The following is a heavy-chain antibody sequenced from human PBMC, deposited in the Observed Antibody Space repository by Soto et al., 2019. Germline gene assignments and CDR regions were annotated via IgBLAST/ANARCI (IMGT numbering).Heavy chain of an antibody. CDR2: IYYSGST. D-gene: IGHD3-16*01. J-gene: IGHJ6*03. CDR1: GGSISSHY. V-gene: IGHV4-59*11. Sequence: ETLPLTCTVSGGSISSHYWSWIRQPPGKGLEWIGYIYYSGSTNYNPSLKSRVTISVDTSKNQFSLKLSSVTAADTAVYYCARAGERNPNYYYYMDVWGKGTTVTVSS. CDR3: ARAGERNPNYYYYMDV.